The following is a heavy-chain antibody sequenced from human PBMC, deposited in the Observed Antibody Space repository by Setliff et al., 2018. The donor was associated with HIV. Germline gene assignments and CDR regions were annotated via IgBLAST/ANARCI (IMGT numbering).Heavy chain of an antibody. D-gene: IGHD3-22*01. CDR3: ARTPTDYYDSTRLGDGFDI. V-gene: IGHV4-59*08. J-gene: IGHJ3*02. CDR1: GAFNSRYY. Sequence: SETLSLTCTVSGAFNSRYYWSWIRQPPGKGLEWIGYFYDSGSTYYNPSLKSRVTNSVDTSKKQFSLKLTSVTAADTAVYYCARTPTDYYDSTRLGDGFDIWGQGTVVTVSS. CDR2: FYDSGST.